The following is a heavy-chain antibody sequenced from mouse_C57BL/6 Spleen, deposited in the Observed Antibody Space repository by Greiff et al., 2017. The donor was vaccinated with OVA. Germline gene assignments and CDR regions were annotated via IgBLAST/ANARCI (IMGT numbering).Heavy chain of an antibody. V-gene: IGHV2-2*01. CDR1: GFSLTSYG. Sequence: QVQLKESGPGLVQPSQSLSITCTVSGFSLTSYGVHWVRQSPGKGLEWLGVIWSGGSTDYNAAFISRLSISKDNSKSQVFCKMNSLQADDTAIYYCARYDYEAWFAYWGQGTLVTVSA. CDR2: IWSGGST. CDR3: ARYDYEAWFAY. J-gene: IGHJ3*01. D-gene: IGHD2-4*01.